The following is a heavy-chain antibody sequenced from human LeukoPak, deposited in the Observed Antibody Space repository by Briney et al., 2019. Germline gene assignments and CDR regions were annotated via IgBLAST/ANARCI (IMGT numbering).Heavy chain of an antibody. CDR2: IYYSGGT. D-gene: IGHD6-6*01. CDR3: AREYSSSSSYFDY. V-gene: IGHV4-61*01. CDR1: GGSVSSGSYC. Sequence: SETLSLTCTVSGGSVSSGSYCWSWIRQPPGKGLEWIGYIYYSGGTNYNPSLKSRVTISVDTSKNQFSLKLSSVTAADTAVYYCAREYSSSSSYFDYWGQGTLVTVSS. J-gene: IGHJ4*02.